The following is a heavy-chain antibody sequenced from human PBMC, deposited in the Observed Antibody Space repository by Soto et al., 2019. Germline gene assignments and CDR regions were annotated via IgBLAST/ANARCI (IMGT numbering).Heavy chain of an antibody. CDR2: IYYSGST. V-gene: IGHV4-59*08. CDR1: GGSISSYY. J-gene: IGHJ4*02. Sequence: AETLSLTCTVSGGSISSYYWSWIRQPPGKGLEWIGYIYYSGSTNYNPSLKSRVTISVDTSKNQFSLKLSSVTAADTAVYYCAGSYDILTGYPVPFDYWGQGTLVNVS. CDR3: AGSYDILTGYPVPFDY. D-gene: IGHD3-9*01.